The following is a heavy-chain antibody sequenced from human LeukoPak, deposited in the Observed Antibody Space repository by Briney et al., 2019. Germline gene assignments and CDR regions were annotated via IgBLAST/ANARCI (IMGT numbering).Heavy chain of an antibody. CDR1: GFTFSSYS. CDR3: AELGITMIGGV. V-gene: IGHV3-48*04. J-gene: IGHJ6*04. D-gene: IGHD3-10*02. CDR2: ISGSGSTI. Sequence: GGSLRLSCEASGFTFSSYSMNWVRQAPGKGLEWVSYISGSGSTIYYADSVKGRFTISRDNAKNSLYLQMNSLRAEDTAVYYCAELGITMIGGVWGKGTTVTISS.